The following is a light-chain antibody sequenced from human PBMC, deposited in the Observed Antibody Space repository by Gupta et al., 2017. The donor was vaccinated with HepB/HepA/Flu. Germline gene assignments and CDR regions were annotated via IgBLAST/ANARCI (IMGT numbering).Light chain of an antibody. CDR2: DAS. CDR1: QGVNSY. J-gene: IGKJ4*01. CDR3: QQRSNWPLT. V-gene: IGKV3-11*01. Sequence: EIVLTQSPATLPLSPGERATLSCRASQGVNSYLAWYQQKPGQAPRLLIYDASNRATGIPARFSGSGSGTDFTLTISSLEPEDFAVYYCQQRSNWPLTFGGGTKVEIK.